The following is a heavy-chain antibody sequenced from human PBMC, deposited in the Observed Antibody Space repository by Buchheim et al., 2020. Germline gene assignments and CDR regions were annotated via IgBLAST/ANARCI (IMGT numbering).Heavy chain of an antibody. CDR1: GFTVSSNY. V-gene: IGHV3-66*01. D-gene: IGHD2-2*01. CDR2: IYSGGST. CDR3: ARDSVYCSSTSCYRFYYYGMDV. J-gene: IGHJ6*02. Sequence: EVQLVESGGGLVQPGGSLRLSCAASGFTVSSNYMSWVRQAPGKGLEWVSVIYSGGSTYYADSVKGRFTISRDNSKNTLYLQMNSLRAEDTAVYYCARDSVYCSSTSCYRFYYYGMDVWGQGTT.